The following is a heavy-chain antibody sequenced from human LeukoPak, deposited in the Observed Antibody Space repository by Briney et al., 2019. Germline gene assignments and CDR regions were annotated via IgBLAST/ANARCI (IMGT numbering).Heavy chain of an antibody. CDR3: ITEQIFGVVIPY. Sequence: GGSLRLSCAASGFTFSNAWMSWVRQAPGKGLEWVGRIKSKTDGGTTDYAAPVKGRFTISRDDSKNTLYLQMNSLKTEDKAVYYCITEQIFGVVIPYWGQGTLVTVSS. CDR1: GFTFSNAW. V-gene: IGHV3-15*01. J-gene: IGHJ4*02. CDR2: IKSKTDGGTT. D-gene: IGHD3-3*01.